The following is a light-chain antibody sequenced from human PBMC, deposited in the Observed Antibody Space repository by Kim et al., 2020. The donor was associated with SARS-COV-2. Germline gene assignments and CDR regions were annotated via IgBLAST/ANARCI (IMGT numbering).Light chain of an antibody. CDR3: QVWDSSSDHHVV. Sequence: PGKTAMITGGGNKIGSKSVHWYQQKPGQAPVLVIYYDSDRPSGIPERFSGSNSGNTATLTISRVEAGDEADYYCQVWDSSSDHHVVFGGGTQLTVL. CDR1: KIGSKS. CDR2: YDS. V-gene: IGLV3-21*04. J-gene: IGLJ2*01.